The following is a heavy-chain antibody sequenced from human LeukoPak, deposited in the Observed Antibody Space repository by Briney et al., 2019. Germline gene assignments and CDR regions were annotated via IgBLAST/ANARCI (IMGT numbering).Heavy chain of an antibody. CDR1: GCTFTRYY. V-gene: IGHV1-46*01. D-gene: IGHD2/OR15-2a*01. CDR3: ARERGLHVFHLFDS. CDR2: INPTGGGT. Sequence: SSVKVSCMASGCTFTRYYLHGVRQPAGQGLEWMGIINPTGGGTTFAQKVQGRVILTSEMSTSAVDMAVSGLRSEDTAVYYCARERGLHVFHLFDSWGQGTLVTVSS. J-gene: IGHJ5*01.